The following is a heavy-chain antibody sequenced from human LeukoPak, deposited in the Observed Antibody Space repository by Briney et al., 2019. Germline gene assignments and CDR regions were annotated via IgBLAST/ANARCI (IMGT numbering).Heavy chain of an antibody. CDR3: ARNISGLGLYSHHAYDPAGAFDI. CDR2: IYNSGRT. V-gene: IGHV4-38-2*02. CDR1: GYSFNSVYY. Sequence: AETLSLTCTVSGYSFNSVYYWAWIRQPPGKGLEWVGSIYNSGRTSYNPSLKSRVTLSLDTSKNQFSLRLTSVTAADTAVYYCARNISGLGLYSHHAYDPAGAFDIWGQGTMVTVSS. D-gene: IGHD1-20*01. J-gene: IGHJ3*02.